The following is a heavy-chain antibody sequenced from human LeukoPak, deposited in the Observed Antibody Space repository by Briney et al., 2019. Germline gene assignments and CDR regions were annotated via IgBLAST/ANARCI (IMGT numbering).Heavy chain of an antibody. CDR3: ARTSGMTTVYYYYMDV. V-gene: IGHV4-61*01. CDR2: IYYSGSS. CDR1: GGSISSSSYY. Sequence: PSETLSLTCTVSGGSISSSSYYWSWIRQPPGKGLEWIGYIYYSGSSNYNPSLKSRVTITVDTSKNQFSLKLTSVTAADTAVYYCARTSGMTTVYYYYMDVWGRGTTVIVSS. J-gene: IGHJ6*03. D-gene: IGHD4-11*01.